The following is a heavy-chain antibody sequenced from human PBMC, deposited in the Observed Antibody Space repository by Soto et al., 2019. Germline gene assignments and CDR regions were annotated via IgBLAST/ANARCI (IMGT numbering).Heavy chain of an antibody. CDR3: ARSDRRYSGSYTPLDY. V-gene: IGHV4-39*01. D-gene: IGHD1-26*01. Sequence: SETLSLTCTVSGGSISSSSYYWGWIRQPPGKGLEWIGSIYYSGSTYYNPSLKSRVTISVDTSKNQFSLKLSSVTAADTAVYYCARSDRRYSGSYTPLDYWGQGTLVTVSS. CDR2: IYYSGST. CDR1: GGSISSSSYY. J-gene: IGHJ4*02.